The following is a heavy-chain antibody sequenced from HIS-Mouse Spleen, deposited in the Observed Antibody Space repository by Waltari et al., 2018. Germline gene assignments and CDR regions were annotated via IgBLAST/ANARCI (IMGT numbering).Heavy chain of an antibody. V-gene: IGHV3-30*18. Sequence: QVQLVESGGGVVQPGRSRRLCCAASGVTFSSYGMHWVRQAPGKGLEWVAVISYDGSNKYYADSVKGRFTISRDNSKNTLYLQMNSLRAEDTAVYYCAKDKHHAFDYWGQGTLVTVSS. CDR1: GVTFSSYG. CDR2: ISYDGSNK. J-gene: IGHJ4*02. CDR3: AKDKHHAFDY.